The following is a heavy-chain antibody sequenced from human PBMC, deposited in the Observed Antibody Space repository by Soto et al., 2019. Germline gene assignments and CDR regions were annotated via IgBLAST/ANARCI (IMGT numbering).Heavy chain of an antibody. CDR1: GYTFTGYY. Sequence: GASVKVSCKASGYTFTGYYMHWVRQAPGQGLEWMGWINPNSGGTNYAQKFQGWVTMTRDTSISTAYMELSRLRSDDTAVYYCARATITMVRGVMNPAHGIDYWGQGTLVTVSS. CDR2: INPNSGGT. D-gene: IGHD3-10*01. J-gene: IGHJ4*02. V-gene: IGHV1-2*04. CDR3: ARATITMVRGVMNPAHGIDY.